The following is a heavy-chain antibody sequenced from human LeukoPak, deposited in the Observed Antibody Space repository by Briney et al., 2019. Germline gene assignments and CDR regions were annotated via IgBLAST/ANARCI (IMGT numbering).Heavy chain of an antibody. V-gene: IGHV3-7*01. CDR3: ARDRGWNCFDS. J-gene: IGHJ4*02. CDR1: GFTFRSNW. CDR2: IRGDGSEK. D-gene: IGHD3-22*01. Sequence: GGSLRLSCGASGFTFRSNWMSWVRQVPGKGLEWVANIRGDGSEKYYVDSVKGRFTISRDNVKNSLYLQMNSLRAEDTAVYYCARDRGWNCFDSWGQGTLVTVSS.